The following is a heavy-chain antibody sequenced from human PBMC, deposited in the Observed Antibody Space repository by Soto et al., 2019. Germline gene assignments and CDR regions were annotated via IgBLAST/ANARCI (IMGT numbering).Heavy chain of an antibody. CDR3: TTVARVLTSLRYFDWSLYYYGMDV. V-gene: IGHV3-15*07. Sequence: GGSLRLSCAASGFTFSNAWMNWVRQAPGKGLEWVGRIKSKTDGGTTDYAAPVKGRFTISRDDSKNTLYLQMNSLKTEDTAVYYCTTVARVLTSLRYFDWSLYYYGMDVWGQGTTVTVSS. CDR1: GFTFSNAW. J-gene: IGHJ6*02. CDR2: IKSKTDGGTT. D-gene: IGHD3-9*01.